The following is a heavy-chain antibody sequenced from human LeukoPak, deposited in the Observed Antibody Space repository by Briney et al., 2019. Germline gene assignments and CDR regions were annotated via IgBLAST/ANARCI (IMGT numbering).Heavy chain of an antibody. CDR1: GFTFSDYY. J-gene: IGHJ4*02. CDR2: ISSSGSTI. D-gene: IGHD5-24*01. CDR3: AGATMATTPVDY. Sequence: GGSLRLSCAASGFTFSDYYMSWIRQAPGKGLEWVSYISSSGSTIYYADSVKGRFTISRDNAKNSLYLQMNSLRAEDTAVYYCAGATMATTPVDYWGQGTLVTVSS. V-gene: IGHV3-11*01.